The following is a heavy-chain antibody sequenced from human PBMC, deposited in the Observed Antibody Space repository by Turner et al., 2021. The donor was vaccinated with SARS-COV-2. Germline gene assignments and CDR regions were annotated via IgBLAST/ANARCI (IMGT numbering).Heavy chain of an antibody. Sequence: QVQLVQSGAEVKKPGSSVKVSCTAAGGHFRNYGFHWVRQGPRQGSEGMGRISPGLYRSEYEQKVQCRVVIIADKSTNTAYMELTSLRSEDTATYYCAIEVIMRGNGYGDQTYYFDYWGQGTLVIVSS. D-gene: IGHD2-21*01. CDR3: AIEVIMRGNGYGDQTYYFDY. J-gene: IGHJ4*02. CDR1: GGHFRNYG. CDR2: ISPGLYRS. V-gene: IGHV1-69*04.